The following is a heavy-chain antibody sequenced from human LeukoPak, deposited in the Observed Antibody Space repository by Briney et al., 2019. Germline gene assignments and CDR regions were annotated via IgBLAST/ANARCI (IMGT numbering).Heavy chain of an antibody. CDR1: GFTFTDSY. D-gene: IGHD1-7*01. Sequence: PGGSLRLSCAASGFTFTDSYMTWVRQAPGKGLEWVSAISGSGGSTYYADSVKGRFTISRDNSKNTLYLQMNSLRAEDTAVYYCAKFVPGTTVYWGQGTLVTVSS. CDR2: ISGSGGST. V-gene: IGHV3-23*01. CDR3: AKFVPGTTVY. J-gene: IGHJ4*02.